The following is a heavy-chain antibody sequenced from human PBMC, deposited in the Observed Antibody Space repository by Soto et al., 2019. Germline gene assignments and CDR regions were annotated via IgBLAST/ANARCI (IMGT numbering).Heavy chain of an antibody. CDR3: AKDHHGDYDWFDP. V-gene: IGHV3-23*01. J-gene: IGHJ5*02. Sequence: PGGSLRLSCAASGFTFSSYAMSWVHQAPGKGLEWVSAISGSGGSTYYADSVKGRFTISRDNSKNTLYLQMNSLRAEDMAVYYCAKDHHGDYDWFDPWGQGTLVTVSS. CDR1: GFTFSSYA. CDR2: ISGSGGST. D-gene: IGHD4-17*01.